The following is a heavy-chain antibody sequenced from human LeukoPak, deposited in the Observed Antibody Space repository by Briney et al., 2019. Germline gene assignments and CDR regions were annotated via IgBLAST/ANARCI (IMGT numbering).Heavy chain of an antibody. J-gene: IGHJ2*01. Sequence: SQTLSLTCAVSGGSISSGGYSWSWIRQPPGKGLEWIGYIYHSGSTYYNPSLKSRVTISVDTSKNQFSLKLSSVTAADTAVYYCARGGVGHVGAWYFDLWGRGTLVTVSS. V-gene: IGHV4-30-2*01. CDR2: IYHSGST. CDR1: GGSISSGGYS. D-gene: IGHD1-26*01. CDR3: ARGGVGHVGAWYFDL.